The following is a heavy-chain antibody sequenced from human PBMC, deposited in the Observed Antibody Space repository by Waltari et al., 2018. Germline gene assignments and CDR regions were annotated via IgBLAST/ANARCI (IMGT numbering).Heavy chain of an antibody. J-gene: IGHJ5*02. V-gene: IGHV3-48*03. CDR1: GFTFNNYE. CDR2: ISSSGSTI. CDR3: VRGVGVQNWIDP. D-gene: IGHD6-6*01. Sequence: EVQLVESGGGLVQPGGSLRLSCAASGFTFNNYEMTWVRQAPGKGLEWVSYISSSGSTIYYADFVKGRFTISRDNAKNSLYLQMNSLRAEDTAVYYCVRGVGVQNWIDPWGQGTLVTVSS.